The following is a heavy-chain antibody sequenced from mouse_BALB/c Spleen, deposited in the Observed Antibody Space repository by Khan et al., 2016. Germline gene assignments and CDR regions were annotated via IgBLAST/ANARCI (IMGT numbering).Heavy chain of an antibody. Sequence: VQLQQSGPELVKPGASVKMSCKASGYTFTSYIMHWVKQKPGQGLEWIGYINPYNDGTKYNEKFKGKATLTSDKSSSTAYMELSSLTSEDSAVNYWARGGTYYYGRSHFAYWGQGTLVTVSA. CDR1: GYTFTSYI. CDR3: ARGGTYYYGRSHFAY. V-gene: IGHV1S136*01. D-gene: IGHD1-1*01. J-gene: IGHJ3*01. CDR2: INPYNDGT.